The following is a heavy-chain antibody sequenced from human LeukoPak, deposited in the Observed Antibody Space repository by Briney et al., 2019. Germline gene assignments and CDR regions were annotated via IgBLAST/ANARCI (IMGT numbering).Heavy chain of an antibody. CDR1: GGSISSYY. V-gene: IGHV4-59*08. CDR2: IYYSGST. CDR3: ARQTRYCSSTSCCYFDY. J-gene: IGHJ4*02. Sequence: SETLSLTCTVSGGSISSYYWSWIRQPPGKGLEWIGYIYYSGSTNYNPSLKSRVTISVDTSKNQFSLKLSSVTAADTAVYYCARQTRYCSSTSCCYFDYWGQGTLVTVSS. D-gene: IGHD2-2*01.